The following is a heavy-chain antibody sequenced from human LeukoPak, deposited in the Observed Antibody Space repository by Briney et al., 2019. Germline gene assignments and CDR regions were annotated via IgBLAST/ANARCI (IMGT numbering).Heavy chain of an antibody. V-gene: IGHV1-18*01. CDR1: GYTFTSYG. Sequence: ASVKVSCKASGYTFTSYGISWVRQAPGQGLEWMGWISAYNGNTNYAQKLQGRVTMTTDTSTSTAYMELRSLRSDDTAVYYCARDRQQLASKISTTKNWFDPWGQGTLVTVSS. CDR3: ARDRQQLASKISTTKNWFDP. J-gene: IGHJ5*02. CDR2: ISAYNGNT. D-gene: IGHD6-13*01.